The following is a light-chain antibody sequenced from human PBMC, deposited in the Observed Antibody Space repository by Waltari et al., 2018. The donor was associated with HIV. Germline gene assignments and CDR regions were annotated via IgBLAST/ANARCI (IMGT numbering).Light chain of an antibody. Sequence: IVMTQSPDSLSVSLGGRATINCTSSQSVFYSSNNKDYLAWYQVRPGQPPNLLIYWSSTRESGVPDRFSGSGSGTNFTRTITSLQAEDVATYYCHQYFNTPLTFGGGTTVEI. V-gene: IGKV4-1*01. CDR1: QSVFYSSNNKDY. CDR3: HQYFNTPLT. J-gene: IGKJ4*01. CDR2: WSS.